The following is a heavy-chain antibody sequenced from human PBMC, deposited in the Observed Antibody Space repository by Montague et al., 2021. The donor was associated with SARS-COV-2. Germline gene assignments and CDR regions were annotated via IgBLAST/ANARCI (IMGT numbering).Heavy chain of an antibody. D-gene: IGHD2-15*01. CDR3: AGNLVVHYWYGMDV. CDR1: GGSISSGGYY. J-gene: IGHJ6*02. CDR2: IYYSGST. V-gene: IGHV4-31*03. Sequence: TLSLTCTVSGGSISSGGYYWSWIRQHPGKGLEWIGYIYYSGSTYYNPSLKSRVTISVDTSKNQFSLKLSSVTAADTAVYYCAGNLVVHYWYGMDVWGQGTTVTVSS.